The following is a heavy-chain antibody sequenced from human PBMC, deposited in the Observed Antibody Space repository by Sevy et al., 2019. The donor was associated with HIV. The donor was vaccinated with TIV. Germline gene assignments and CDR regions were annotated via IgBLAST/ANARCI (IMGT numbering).Heavy chain of an antibody. J-gene: IGHJ6*02. CDR3: AKRRVQSGLSGGGANYGMDV. Sequence: GESLKISCAASGFPFSSYAMSWVRQAPGRGLEWVSTLIGGGRRTYYADSVTGRFTISRDNSRNTLYLQMNSLRAEDTAIYYCAKRRVQSGLSGGGANYGMDVCGRGTTVTVSS. CDR2: LIGGGRRT. CDR1: GFPFSSYA. D-gene: IGHD2-8*02. V-gene: IGHV3-23*01.